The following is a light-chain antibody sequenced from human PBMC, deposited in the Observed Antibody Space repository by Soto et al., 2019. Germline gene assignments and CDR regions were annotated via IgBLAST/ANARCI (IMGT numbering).Light chain of an antibody. CDR1: QSVSSSY. CDR3: QQYGSSPWT. V-gene: IGKV3-20*01. CDR2: GAL. J-gene: IGKJ1*01. Sequence: EIVLTQSPGTLSLSPGERATLSCRASQSVSSSYLAWYQQKPAQAPRLLIYGALSRATGIPDRFSGSGSGTDFTLTISRQEPEDFAVYYCQQYGSSPWTFGQGTKVEIE.